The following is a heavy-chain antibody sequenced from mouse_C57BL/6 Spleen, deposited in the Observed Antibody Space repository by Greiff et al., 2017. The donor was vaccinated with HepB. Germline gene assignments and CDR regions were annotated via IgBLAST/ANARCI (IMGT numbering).Heavy chain of an antibody. CDR1: GFTFNTYA. Sequence: EVQVVESGGGLVQPKGSLKLSCAASGFTFNTYAMHWVRQAPGKGLEWVARIRSKSSNYATYYADSVKDRFTISRDDSQSMLYLQMNNLKTEDTAMYYCVRDGGLRLLYAMDYWGQGTSVTVSS. CDR2: IRSKSSNYAT. J-gene: IGHJ4*01. CDR3: VRDGGLRLLYAMDY. V-gene: IGHV10-3*01. D-gene: IGHD2-4*01.